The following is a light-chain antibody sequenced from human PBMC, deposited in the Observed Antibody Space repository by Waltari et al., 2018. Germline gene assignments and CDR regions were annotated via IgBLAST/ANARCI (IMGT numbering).Light chain of an antibody. V-gene: IGLV1-47*01. CDR3: SSWDNNRDGAVI. Sequence: QSVLTQPPSASGTPGQRVTISCSGNSSNFGENYVYWYQQLPGTAPKLLIYRSNQRPAGVPDQFSGSKSGTSASLAISGLQSEDEADYYCSSWDNNRDGAVIFGGGTKVTVL. CDR2: RSN. CDR1: SSNFGENY. J-gene: IGLJ2*01.